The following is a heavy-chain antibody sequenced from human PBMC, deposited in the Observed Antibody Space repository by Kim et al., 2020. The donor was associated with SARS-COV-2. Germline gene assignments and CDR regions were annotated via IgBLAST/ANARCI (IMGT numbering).Heavy chain of an antibody. CDR1: GGSFSGYY. CDR3: ARGHYYDKTDY. J-gene: IGHJ4*01. CDR2: INHSGST. V-gene: IGHV4-34*01. D-gene: IGHD3-22*01. Sequence: SETLSLTCAVYGGSFSGYYWSWIRQPPGKGLEWIGEINHSGSTNYNPSLKSRVTISVDTSKNQFSLKLSSVTAADTAVYYCARGHYYDKTDYWGHGTLVT.